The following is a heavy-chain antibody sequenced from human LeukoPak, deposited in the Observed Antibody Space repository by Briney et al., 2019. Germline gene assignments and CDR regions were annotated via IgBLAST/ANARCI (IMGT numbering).Heavy chain of an antibody. CDR3: AKPPGIAVAGYLGY. Sequence: EGSLRLSCAASGFTFSSYAMSWVRQAPGKGLEWDSAISGSGGSTYYADSVKGRFTISRDNSKNTLYLQMNSLRAEDTAVYYCAKPPGIAVAGYLGYWGQGTLVTVSS. J-gene: IGHJ4*02. D-gene: IGHD6-19*01. CDR2: ISGSGGST. V-gene: IGHV3-23*01. CDR1: GFTFSSYA.